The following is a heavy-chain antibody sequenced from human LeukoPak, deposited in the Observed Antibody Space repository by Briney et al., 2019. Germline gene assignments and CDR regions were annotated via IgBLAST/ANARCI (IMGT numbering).Heavy chain of an antibody. V-gene: IGHV3-7*01. D-gene: IGHD4-17*01. CDR3: ARGPSTTLTTR. CDR2: IKHDGSDI. CDR1: GFTFSDYW. Sequence: GGSLRLSCVVSGFTFSDYWMTWVRQAPGKGLEWVANIKHDGSDIHYVVSVMVLFTISRDNAQSSLFLQMSSLRREDTAVYYCARGPSTTLTTRWGQGTLVAVSS. J-gene: IGHJ4*02.